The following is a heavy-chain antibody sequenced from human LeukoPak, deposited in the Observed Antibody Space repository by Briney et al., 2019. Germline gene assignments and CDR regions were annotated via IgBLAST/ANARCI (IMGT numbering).Heavy chain of an antibody. CDR1: GTFISTYY. CDR2: IFASGTT. CDR3: VQDGPLRSDY. Sequence: SETLSLTCTVSGTFISTYYWSWIRQPAGKGLEWVGRIFASGTTNYNPSLESRVAMSVDTSKNQFSLNLSSVTAADTAIYYCVQDGPLRSDYWGQGTLVTVSS. J-gene: IGHJ4*02. D-gene: IGHD3-16*01. V-gene: IGHV4-4*07.